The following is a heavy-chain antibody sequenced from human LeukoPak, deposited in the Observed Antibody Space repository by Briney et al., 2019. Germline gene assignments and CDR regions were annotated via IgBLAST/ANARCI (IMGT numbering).Heavy chain of an antibody. J-gene: IGHJ4*02. V-gene: IGHV1-69*04. CDR2: IIPILGIA. CDR1: GGTFSSYA. D-gene: IGHD3-22*01. CDR3: ARAGNDSSGYYPFDY. Sequence: ASVKVSCKASGGTFSSYAISWVRQAPGQGLEWMGRIIPILGIANYAQKFQGRVTITADRSTSTAYMELSSLRSEDTAVYYCARAGNDSSGYYPFDYWGQGTLVTVSS.